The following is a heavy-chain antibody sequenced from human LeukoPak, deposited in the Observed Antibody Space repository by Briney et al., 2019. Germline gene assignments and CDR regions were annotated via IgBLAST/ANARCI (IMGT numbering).Heavy chain of an antibody. CDR3: AKEPTGYYFDY. Sequence: GGSLRLSCAASGFTFSSYWMHWVRQAPRKGLVRVSRIKNDGSSTSYADSVKGRFTISRDNSKNTLYLQMNSLRAEDTAVYYCAKEPTGYYFDYWGQGTLVTVSS. V-gene: IGHV3-74*01. J-gene: IGHJ4*02. CDR2: IKNDGSST. D-gene: IGHD1-14*01. CDR1: GFTFSSYW.